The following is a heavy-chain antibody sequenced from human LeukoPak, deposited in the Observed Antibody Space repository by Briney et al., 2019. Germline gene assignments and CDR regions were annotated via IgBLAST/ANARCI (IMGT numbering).Heavy chain of an antibody. CDR2: INIYKGNT. V-gene: IGHV1-18*01. Sequence: GASVKVSCKASGYIFTSHGLSWVPQAPGQGLEWMGWINIYKGNTNYAQKFQGRVTMTTDTSTSTAYMELRSLRSDDTAVYYCARNSSGWYGYFDLWGRGTLVTVSS. CDR1: GYIFTSHG. CDR3: ARNSSGWYGYFDL. D-gene: IGHD6-25*01. J-gene: IGHJ2*01.